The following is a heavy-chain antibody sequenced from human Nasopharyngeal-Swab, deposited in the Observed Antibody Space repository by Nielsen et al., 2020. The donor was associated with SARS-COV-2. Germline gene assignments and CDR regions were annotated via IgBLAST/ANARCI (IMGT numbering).Heavy chain of an antibody. CDR2: ITSSGYTI. J-gene: IGHJ6*02. D-gene: IGHD3-3*01. V-gene: IGHV3-48*03. CDR3: ARDLRITIFGVAPYYYYGMDV. Sequence: GESLKISCAASGFTFSSYEMNWVRQAPGKGLEWVSYITSSGYTIFYADSVKGRFTISRDNAKNSLYLQMNSLRAEDTAVYYCARDLRITIFGVAPYYYYGMDVWGQGTTVTVSS. CDR1: GFTFSSYE.